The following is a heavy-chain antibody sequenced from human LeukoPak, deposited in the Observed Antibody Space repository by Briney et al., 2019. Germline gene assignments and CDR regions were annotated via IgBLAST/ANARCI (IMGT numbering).Heavy chain of an antibody. V-gene: IGHV3-23*01. Sequence: PGGSLRLSCAASGFTFSNYDMNWVRQAPGKGLEWVSGISGSGVRTYYSDSMRGRFTISRDNSKNTLYLQMNSLRAEDTAVYFCAKDRTYCSSSSCYGTYYLDYWGQGTLVTVSS. CDR2: ISGSGVRT. D-gene: IGHD2-2*01. J-gene: IGHJ4*02. CDR1: GFTFSNYD. CDR3: AKDRTYCSSSSCYGTYYLDY.